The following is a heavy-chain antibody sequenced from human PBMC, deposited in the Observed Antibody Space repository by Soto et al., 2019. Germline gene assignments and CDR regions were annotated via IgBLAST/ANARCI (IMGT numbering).Heavy chain of an antibody. D-gene: IGHD3-3*01. V-gene: IGHV3-64*01. CDR2: ISYKGDTT. Sequence: EVQLVESGGGLVQPGGSLRLSCAASGFTLSDYSMHWVRQAAGKGLEYVSAISYKGDTTYYANSVKGRFTISRDKFKNSLYRHMGSLRAEDIAVYDCGRVSGVGDGAFDIWGHGTMVTVSS. CDR3: GRVSGVGDGAFDI. CDR1: GFTLSDYS. J-gene: IGHJ3*02.